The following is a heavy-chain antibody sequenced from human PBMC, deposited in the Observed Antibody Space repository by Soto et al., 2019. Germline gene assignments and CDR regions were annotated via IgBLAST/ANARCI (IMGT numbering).Heavy chain of an antibody. CDR2: ISGSGGST. CDR3: AKSNVVVPAAYVVFPY. J-gene: IGHJ4*02. CDR1: GFTFSSYA. Sequence: EVQLLESGGGLVQPGGSLRLSCAASGFTFSSYAMSWVRQAPGKGLEWVSAISGSGGSTYYADSVKGRFTISRDNSKNTLYLQMNSLRAEDTAVYYCAKSNVVVPAAYVVFPYWGQGTLVTVSS. D-gene: IGHD2-2*01. V-gene: IGHV3-23*01.